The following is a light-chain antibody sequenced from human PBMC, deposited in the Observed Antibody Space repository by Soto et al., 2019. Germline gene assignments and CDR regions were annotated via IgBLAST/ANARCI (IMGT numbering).Light chain of an antibody. CDR2: AAS. CDR3: QQSYSTPPT. J-gene: IGKJ1*01. CDR1: QSISSY. V-gene: IGKV1-39*01. Sequence: DIQMTQSPSSLSASVGDRVTITCRASQSISSYLNWYQQKPGKAPKLLIYAASSLQIGVPSRFSGSGSRTDFTLTISSLQPEDFATYYCQQSYSTPPTFGQGTKVEIK.